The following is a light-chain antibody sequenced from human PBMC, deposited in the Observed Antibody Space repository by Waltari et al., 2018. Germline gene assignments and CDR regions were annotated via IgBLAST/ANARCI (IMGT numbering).Light chain of an antibody. Sequence: EIVMTQSPATLSVSPGERATLSCRATQSVSSNLAWYQQKPGQAPRLLIYGASTRATGIPARCSGSGSGTEFTLTISSLQSEDFAVYYCQQYNNWPTTFGQGTKVEIK. CDR1: QSVSSN. CDR3: QQYNNWPTT. CDR2: GAS. V-gene: IGKV3-15*01. J-gene: IGKJ1*01.